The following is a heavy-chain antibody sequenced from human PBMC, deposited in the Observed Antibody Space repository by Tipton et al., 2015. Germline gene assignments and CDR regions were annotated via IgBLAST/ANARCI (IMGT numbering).Heavy chain of an antibody. V-gene: IGHV4-38-2*02. J-gene: IGHJ6*02. CDR1: GYSLSTGHY. CDR2: ISQRDGT. CDR3: ARDLEHGMDV. D-gene: IGHD5-24*01. Sequence: TLSLTCNVSGYSLSTGHYWGWIRQTPGKGLEWIGYISQRDGTNYNPSLKSRVTISTDTSKNQFFLNLTSVTAADTAVYFCARDLEHGMDVWGQGTTVTVS.